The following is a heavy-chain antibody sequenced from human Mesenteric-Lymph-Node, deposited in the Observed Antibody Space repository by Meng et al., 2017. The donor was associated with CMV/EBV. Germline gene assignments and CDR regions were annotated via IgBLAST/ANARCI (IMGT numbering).Heavy chain of an antibody. CDR3: TRNSQRYCSGGRCFDY. D-gene: IGHD2-15*01. Sequence: GESLKISRAASGFTVSSNYMTWVRQAPGKGLEWVSIIYSGGSTFYTDSVKGRFTISRDNSNTLYLQMNSLRAEDTAVYYCTRNSQRYCSGGRCFDYWGQGTLVTVSS. CDR2: IYSGGST. V-gene: IGHV3-53*01. J-gene: IGHJ4*02. CDR1: GFTVSSNY.